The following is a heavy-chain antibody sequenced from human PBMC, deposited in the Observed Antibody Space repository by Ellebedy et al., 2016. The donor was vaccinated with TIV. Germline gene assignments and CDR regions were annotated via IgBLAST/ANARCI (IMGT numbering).Heavy chain of an antibody. Sequence: MPGGSLRLSRTVSGGSISGHYWHWVRQPAGKGLEWIGRFYSSGRTTYTPSLKSRVTMSVDTSQNQFSLRLTSVTAADTAFYYCARAQGAATNWDWFDPWGQGILVTVSS. D-gene: IGHD1-26*01. J-gene: IGHJ5*02. CDR3: ARAQGAATNWDWFDP. V-gene: IGHV4-4*07. CDR1: GGSISGHY. CDR2: FYSSGRT.